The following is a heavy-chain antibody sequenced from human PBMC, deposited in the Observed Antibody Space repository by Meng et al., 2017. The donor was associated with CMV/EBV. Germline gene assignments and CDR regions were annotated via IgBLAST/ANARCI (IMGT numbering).Heavy chain of an antibody. Sequence: ASVKVSCKASGYTFTSYYMHWVRQAPGQGLEWMGIINPSGGSTSYAQKLQGRVTMTTDTSTSTAYMELRSLRSDDTAVYYCARDYCTNGVCFLYYYYGMDVWGQGTTVTVSS. D-gene: IGHD2-8*01. CDR1: GYTFTSYY. CDR2: INPSGGST. J-gene: IGHJ6*02. CDR3: ARDYCTNGVCFLYYYYGMDV. V-gene: IGHV1-46*01.